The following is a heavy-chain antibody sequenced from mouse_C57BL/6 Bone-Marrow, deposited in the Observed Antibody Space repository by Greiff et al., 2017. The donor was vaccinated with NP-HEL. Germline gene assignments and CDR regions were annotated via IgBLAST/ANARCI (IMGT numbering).Heavy chain of an antibody. Sequence: EVKVVESEGGLVQPGSSMKLSCTASGFTFSDYYMAWVRQVPEKGLEWVANINYDGSSTYYLDSLKSRFIISRDNAKNILYLQMSSLKSEDTATYYCARDGEPQFSYWYFDVWGTGTTVTVSS. J-gene: IGHJ1*03. CDR3: ARDGEPQFSYWYFDV. CDR2: INYDGSST. D-gene: IGHD4-1*01. V-gene: IGHV5-16*01. CDR1: GFTFSDYY.